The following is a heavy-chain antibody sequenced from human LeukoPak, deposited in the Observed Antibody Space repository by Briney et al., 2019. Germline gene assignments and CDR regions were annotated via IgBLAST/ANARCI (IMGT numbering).Heavy chain of an antibody. CDR3: AREVTSRYYGSGSYYGMDV. D-gene: IGHD3-10*01. CDR1: GFTVSSNY. J-gene: IGHJ6*02. CDR2: IYSGGST. Sequence: PGGSLRLSCAASGFTVSSNYMSWVRQAPGKGLEWVSVIYSGGSTYYADSVKGRFTISRGNSKNTLYLQMNSLRAEDTAVYYCAREVTSRYYGSGSYYGMDVWGQGTTVTVSS. V-gene: IGHV3-66*01.